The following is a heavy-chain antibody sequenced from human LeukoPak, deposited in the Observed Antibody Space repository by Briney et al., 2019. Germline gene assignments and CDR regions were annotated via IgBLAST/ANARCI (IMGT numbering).Heavy chain of an antibody. J-gene: IGHJ3*02. CDR3: TRVNIAVSGDASDI. CDR2: IYYSGST. V-gene: IGHV4-59*01. CDR1: GGSISSYY. Sequence: SETLSLTCTVSGGSISSYYWSWIRQPPGKGREWIGYIYYSGSTNYNPSLKSRVTISVDTSKNQFSLKLSSVTAADTAMYYCTRVNIAVSGDASDIWGRGTMVTVSS. D-gene: IGHD6-19*01.